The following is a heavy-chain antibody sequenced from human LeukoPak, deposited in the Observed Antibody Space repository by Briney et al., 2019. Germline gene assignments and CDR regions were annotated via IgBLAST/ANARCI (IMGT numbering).Heavy chain of an antibody. Sequence: ASVKVSCKASGYTFTGYYMHWVRQAPGQGLEWMGWINPSSGGTSYAQKFQGRVTMTRDTSISTAYMELSRLRSDDTAVYYCARDPSVAGPRYYFDYWGQGTLVTVSS. CDR1: GYTFTGYY. J-gene: IGHJ4*02. V-gene: IGHV1-2*02. CDR3: ARDPSVAGPRYYFDY. CDR2: INPSSGGT. D-gene: IGHD6-19*01.